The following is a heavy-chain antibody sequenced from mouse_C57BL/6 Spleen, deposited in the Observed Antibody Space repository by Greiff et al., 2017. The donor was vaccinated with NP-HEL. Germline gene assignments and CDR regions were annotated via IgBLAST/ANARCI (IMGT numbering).Heavy chain of an antibody. J-gene: IGHJ3*01. CDR1: GYTFTSYW. CDR2: INPSNGGT. V-gene: IGHV1-53*01. D-gene: IGHD4-1*02. Sequence: VQLQQPGTELVKPGASVKLSCKASGYTFTSYWMHWVKQRPGQGLEWIGNINPSNGGTNYNEKFKSKATLTVDKSSSTAYMQLSSLTSEDSAVYYGARGTHNNWGAWFAYWGQGTLVTVSA. CDR3: ARGTHNNWGAWFAY.